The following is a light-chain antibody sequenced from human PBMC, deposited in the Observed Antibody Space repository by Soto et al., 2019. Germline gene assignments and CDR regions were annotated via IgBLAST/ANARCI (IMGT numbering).Light chain of an antibody. CDR2: EVS. CDR1: SSDVGGYNY. Sequence: QSALTQPPSASGSPGQSVTISCTGTSSDVGGYNYVSWYQQHPGKAPKLMIYEVSKRPSGVPDRFSGSKSGNTASLTVSGLQAEDEADYYCSSYAGSNNNYVFGTGNKLTVL. J-gene: IGLJ1*01. CDR3: SSYAGSNNNYV. V-gene: IGLV2-8*01.